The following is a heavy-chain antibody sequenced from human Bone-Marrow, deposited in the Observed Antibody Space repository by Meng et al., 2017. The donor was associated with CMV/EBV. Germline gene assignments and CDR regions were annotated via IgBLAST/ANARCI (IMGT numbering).Heavy chain of an antibody. CDR3: ARGSVIMAGGSITPAGYYGMDV. CDR1: GGLTRSYY. J-gene: IGHJ6*02. V-gene: IGHV4-59*13. CDR2: IYDSGRT. D-gene: IGHD3-16*01. Sequence: SETLSLTCSVPGGLTRSYYWSWIRQPPGKGLEWIGYIYDSGRTNYNPSLKSRVTISVDTSKNQFSLKLNSVTAADTAVYYCARGSVIMAGGSITPAGYYGMDVWGQGTTVTVSS.